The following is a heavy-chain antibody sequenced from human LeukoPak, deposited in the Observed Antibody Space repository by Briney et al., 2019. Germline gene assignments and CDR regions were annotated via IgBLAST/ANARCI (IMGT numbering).Heavy chain of an antibody. J-gene: IGHJ5*02. CDR3: ALWDSYYDSSGYLNWFDP. CDR1: GHTFTGYY. D-gene: IGHD3-22*01. Sequence: ASVKVSCKASGHTFTGYYMHWVRQAPGQGLEWMGWINPNSGGTNYAQKFQGRVTMTRDTSISTAYMELSRLRSDDTAVYYCALWDSYYDSSGYLNWFDPWXQGTLVTVSS. CDR2: INPNSGGT. V-gene: IGHV1-2*02.